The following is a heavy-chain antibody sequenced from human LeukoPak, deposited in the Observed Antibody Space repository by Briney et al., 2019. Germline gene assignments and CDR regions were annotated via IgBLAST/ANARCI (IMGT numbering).Heavy chain of an antibody. J-gene: IGHJ6*03. Sequence: PGGSLRLSCAASRFTFSSYSMNWVRQAPGKGLEWVANIKQDGSEKYYVDSVKGRFTISRDNAKNSLYLQMNSLRAEDTAVYYCARDPTYYYYYMDVWGKGTTVTVSS. CDR3: ARDPTYYYYYMDV. CDR1: RFTFSSYS. V-gene: IGHV3-7*01. CDR2: IKQDGSEK.